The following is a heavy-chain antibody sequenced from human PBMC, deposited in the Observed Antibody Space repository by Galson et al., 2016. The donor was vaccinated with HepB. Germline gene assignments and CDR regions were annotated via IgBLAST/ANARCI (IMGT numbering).Heavy chain of an antibody. CDR1: GYSFTSYW. V-gene: IGHV5-51*01. J-gene: IGHJ4*02. CDR3: ARLSWDAKRLDY. CDR2: TYPDDSDT. Sequence: QSGAEVKRPGESLKISCKGSGYSFTSYWIGWVRQMPGKGLEWMGMTYPDDSDTRYSPSFQDQVTMSADKSINTANLQWSSLKASDTAMYYCARLSWDAKRLDYWGQGTLVTVSS. D-gene: IGHD2-8*01.